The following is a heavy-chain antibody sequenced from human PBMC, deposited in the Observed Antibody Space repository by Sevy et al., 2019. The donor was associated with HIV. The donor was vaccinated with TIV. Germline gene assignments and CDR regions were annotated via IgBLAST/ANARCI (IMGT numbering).Heavy chain of an antibody. V-gene: IGHV3-13*01. CDR1: GFTFNKYD. J-gene: IGHJ4*02. CDR3: ATEGTGEQRAGFDF. CDR2: IGVRGDT. Sequence: GGSLRLSCAASGFTFNKYDMHWVRQPTGKGLEWLSGIGVRGDTHYPGAVKGRFTISRENVKNSLYLQMDDLRAGDTAVYYCATEGTGEQRAGFDFWGQGTLVTVSS. D-gene: IGHD7-27*01.